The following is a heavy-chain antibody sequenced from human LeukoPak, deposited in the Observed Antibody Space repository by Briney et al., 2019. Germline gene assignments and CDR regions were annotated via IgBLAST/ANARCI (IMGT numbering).Heavy chain of an antibody. D-gene: IGHD2-8*01. CDR3: AKAGGIVLMVYATLNWFDP. J-gene: IGHJ5*02. CDR2: ISGSGGST. CDR1: GFTFSSYA. Sequence: GGSLRLSCAASGFTFSSYAMSWVRQAPGKGLEWVSAISGSGGSTYYVDSVKGRFTISRDNSKNTLYLQMNSLRAEDTAVYYCAKAGGIVLMVYATLNWFDPWGQGTLVTVSS. V-gene: IGHV3-23*01.